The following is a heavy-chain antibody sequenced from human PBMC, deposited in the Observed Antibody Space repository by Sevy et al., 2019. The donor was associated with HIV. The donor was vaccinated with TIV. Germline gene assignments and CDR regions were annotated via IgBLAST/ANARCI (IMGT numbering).Heavy chain of an antibody. J-gene: IGHJ4*02. CDR1: GFTFSKYS. Sequence: GGSLRLSCAASGFTFSKYSMSWVRQPPGKGLEWVSILSFGCGEINYADSVKGRFTISRDNSKSLVYLQMNNLRPDDTAVYYCAREGCTKPHDYWGQGTLVTVSS. D-gene: IGHD2-8*01. V-gene: IGHV3-23*01. CDR3: AREGCTKPHDY. CDR2: LSFGCGEI.